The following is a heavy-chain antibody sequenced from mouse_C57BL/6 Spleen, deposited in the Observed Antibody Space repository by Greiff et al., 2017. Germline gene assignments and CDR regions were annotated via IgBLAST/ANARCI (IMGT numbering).Heavy chain of an antibody. CDR1: GYTFTSYW. CDR3: ARSGIYYDYDGGFDY. J-gene: IGHJ2*01. D-gene: IGHD2-4*01. V-gene: IGHV1-64*01. CDR2: IHPNSGST. Sequence: VQLQQPGAELVKPGASVKLSCKASGYTFTSYWMHWVKQRPGQGLEWIGMIHPNSGSTNYNEKFKSKATLTVDKSSSTAYMQLSSLTSEDSAVYYGARSGIYYDYDGGFDYWGQGTTLTVSS.